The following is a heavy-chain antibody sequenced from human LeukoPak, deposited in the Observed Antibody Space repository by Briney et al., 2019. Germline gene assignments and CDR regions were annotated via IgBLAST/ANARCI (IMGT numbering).Heavy chain of an antibody. V-gene: IGHV3-48*03. Sequence: GGPLRLSCAASGFTFSSYEMNWVRQAPGKGLEWVSHISSSAGTMYYADSVKGRFTISRDNAKNSLYLQMNSLRAEDTAVYYCARGTYYFENWGQGTLVTVSS. CDR3: ARGTYYFEN. CDR2: ISSSAGTM. CDR1: GFTFSSYE. J-gene: IGHJ4*02. D-gene: IGHD1/OR15-1a*01.